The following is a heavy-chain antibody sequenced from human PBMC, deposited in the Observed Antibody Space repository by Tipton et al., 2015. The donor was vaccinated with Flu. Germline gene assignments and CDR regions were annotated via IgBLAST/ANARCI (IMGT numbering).Heavy chain of an antibody. CDR1: DFAISGYW. V-gene: IGHV3-7*04. J-gene: IGHJ5*02. CDR2: IKPDGSEQ. Sequence: SLRLSCAASDFAISGYWMSWVRQVPGKGLEWVANIKPDGSEQSYVDSVKGRFIIARDNAKNSLYLQMNSLRDEDTAVYYCARVSRNWFDPWGQGTLVTVSS. CDR3: ARVSRNWFDP.